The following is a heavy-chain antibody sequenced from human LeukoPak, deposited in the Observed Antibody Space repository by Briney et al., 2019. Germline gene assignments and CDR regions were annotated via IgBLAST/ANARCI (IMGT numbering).Heavy chain of an antibody. J-gene: IGHJ4*02. Sequence: SETLPLTCTVSGGSISSYYWSWIRQPPGKGLEWIGYIYYSGSTNYNPSLKSRVTISVDTSKNQFSLKLSSVTAADTAVYYCARAYCSGGSCYYFDYWGQGTLVTVSS. D-gene: IGHD2-15*01. CDR3: ARAYCSGGSCYYFDY. CDR1: GGSISSYY. CDR2: IYYSGST. V-gene: IGHV4-59*01.